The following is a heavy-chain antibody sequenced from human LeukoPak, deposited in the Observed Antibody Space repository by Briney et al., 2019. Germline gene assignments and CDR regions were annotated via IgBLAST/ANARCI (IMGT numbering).Heavy chain of an antibody. CDR3: GVNSDY. J-gene: IGHJ4*02. CDR2: IYSGSIT. V-gene: IGHV3-53*01. D-gene: IGHD4-23*01. Sequence: GGSLRLSCAASGFTFSSYWMSWVRQAPGKGLEWVSVIYSGSITYYADSVKGRFTISRDNSKNTMYLQMDSLRAEDTAVYYCGVNSDYWGQGTLVTVSS. CDR1: GFTFSSYW.